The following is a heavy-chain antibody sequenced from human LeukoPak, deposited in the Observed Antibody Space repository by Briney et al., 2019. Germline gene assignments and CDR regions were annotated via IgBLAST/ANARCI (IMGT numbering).Heavy chain of an antibody. CDR2: ISSNGGNT. J-gene: IGHJ3*01. D-gene: IGHD2-2*01. CDR3: DTRCPDCKESSNIGAFDG. Sequence: GGSLRCAFSASRVTISCYARGWVRQAPGKGLEYVSAISSNGGNTYYADSVKGRFTISRDNSKNTLYLQMISLRADDTAVYYCDTRCPDCKESSNIGAFDGWVQGRIVTVSS. CDR1: RVTISCYA. V-gene: IGHV3-64D*09.